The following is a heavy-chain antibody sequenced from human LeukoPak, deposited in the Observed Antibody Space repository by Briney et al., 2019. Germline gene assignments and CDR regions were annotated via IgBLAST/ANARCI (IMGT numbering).Heavy chain of an antibody. CDR2: ISSNGNST. V-gene: IGHV3-64*01. CDR3: TSSPPTGTTWYFDL. Sequence: RAGGSLRLSCSASGFTFSTYTMHWVRQAPGKGLEYVSTISSNGNSTYYANSVKGRFTISRDNSENTLHLQMGSLRTEDMAVYYCTSSPPTGTTWYFDLWGRGTLVTVSS. D-gene: IGHD1-7*01. CDR1: GFTFSTYT. J-gene: IGHJ2*01.